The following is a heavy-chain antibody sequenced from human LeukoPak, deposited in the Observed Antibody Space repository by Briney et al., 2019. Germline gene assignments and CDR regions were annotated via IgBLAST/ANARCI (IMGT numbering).Heavy chain of an antibody. Sequence: GGSLRLSCAASGFTFSSYAMSWVRQAPGKGLEWVSAISGSGGSTYYADSVKGRFTISRDNSKNTLYLQMNSLRAEDTAVYYCAKTGTAYYDFWSGLRAPGYWGQGTLVTVSS. D-gene: IGHD3-3*01. CDR3: AKTGTAYYDFWSGLRAPGY. J-gene: IGHJ4*02. V-gene: IGHV3-23*01. CDR1: GFTFSSYA. CDR2: ISGSGGST.